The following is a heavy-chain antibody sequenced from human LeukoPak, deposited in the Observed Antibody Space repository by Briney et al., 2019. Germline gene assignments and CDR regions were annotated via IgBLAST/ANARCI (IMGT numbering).Heavy chain of an antibody. Sequence: SETLSLTCTVHGEFFGGSYWNWIRQSPGKGLEWIGEINHSGNTNYNPSLKSRVTISVDTSQKQFSLRLSSVTAADTAVYYCAKQIGGSSSGVWFDPWGQGTLVTVSS. CDR1: GEFFGGSY. J-gene: IGHJ5*02. CDR2: INHSGNT. D-gene: IGHD6-6*01. CDR3: AKQIGGSSSGVWFDP. V-gene: IGHV4-34*01.